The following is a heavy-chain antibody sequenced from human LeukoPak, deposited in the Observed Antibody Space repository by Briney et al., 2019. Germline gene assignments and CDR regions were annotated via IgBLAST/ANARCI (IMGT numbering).Heavy chain of an antibody. Sequence: SQTLSLTCAISGDSVSSNSAAWNWVRQSPSRGLEWLGRTFHRSKWYNDYAVFVKSRITINPDTSKNQFSLQLSSVTAADTAVYYCARGQATGFWSGYVVDYWGQGTLVTVSS. CDR2: TFHRSKWYN. CDR3: ARGQATGFWSGYVVDY. D-gene: IGHD3-3*01. CDR1: GDSVSSNSAA. V-gene: IGHV6-1*01. J-gene: IGHJ4*02.